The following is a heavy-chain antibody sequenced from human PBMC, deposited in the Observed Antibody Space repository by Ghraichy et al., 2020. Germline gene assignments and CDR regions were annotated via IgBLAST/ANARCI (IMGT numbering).Heavy chain of an antibody. CDR1: GGSVSSGRYY. CDR2: IYNSEST. V-gene: IGHV4-61*01. D-gene: IGHD6-13*01. CDR3: AGQQLVPFAFDI. Sequence: SETLSLTCTVSGGSVSSGRYYWSWIRQPPGKGLEWIGYIYNSESTNYKPSLKSRVTISVDTSKNQFSLKLSSVTAADTAVYYCAGQQLVPFAFDIWGQGTMVTVSS. J-gene: IGHJ3*02.